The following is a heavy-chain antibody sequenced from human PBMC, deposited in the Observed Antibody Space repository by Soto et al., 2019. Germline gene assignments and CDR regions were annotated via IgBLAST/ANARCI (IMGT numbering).Heavy chain of an antibody. CDR1: GLTFSSSA. J-gene: IGHJ3*02. CDR3: AREAYSSSWVCFAASPDDAFDI. Sequence: GGSLELSCAASGLTFSSSAMPGVRKAQGKGLEWVAVISYDGSNKYYADSVKGRFTISRDNSKNTLYLQMNSLRAEDTAVYYCAREAYSSSWVCFAASPDDAFDIWGQGTMVTVSS. D-gene: IGHD6-13*01. V-gene: IGHV3-30-3*01. CDR2: ISYDGSNK.